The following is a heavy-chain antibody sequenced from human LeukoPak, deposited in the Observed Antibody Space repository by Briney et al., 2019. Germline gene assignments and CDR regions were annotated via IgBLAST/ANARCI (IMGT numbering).Heavy chain of an antibody. V-gene: IGHV1-18*01. Sequence: ASVKVSCKASAYRFTSHGITWVRQAPGQGLEWIGWISPYNGHRDYAQTLQGRVTMTTDTYTSTAYMELRSLRSDDTAVYYCVSGRDFDYWGQGTLVTVSS. CDR3: VSGRDFDY. CDR1: AYRFTSHG. CDR2: ISPYNGHR. J-gene: IGHJ4*02.